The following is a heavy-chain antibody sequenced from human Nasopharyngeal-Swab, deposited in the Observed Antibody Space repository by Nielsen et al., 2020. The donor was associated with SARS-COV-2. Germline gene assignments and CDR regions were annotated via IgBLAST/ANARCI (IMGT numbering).Heavy chain of an antibody. CDR1: GFTFSSYA. V-gene: IGHV3-23*01. CDR2: ISGSGGST. CDR3: AKICGGSGGSCSLDY. J-gene: IGHJ4*02. Sequence: GESLKISCAASGFTFSSYAMSWVRQAPGKGLEWVSAISGSGGSTYYADSVKGRFTISRDNSKNTLDLQMNSLRAEDTAVYYCAKICGGSGGSCSLDYWGQGTLVTVSS. D-gene: IGHD2-15*01.